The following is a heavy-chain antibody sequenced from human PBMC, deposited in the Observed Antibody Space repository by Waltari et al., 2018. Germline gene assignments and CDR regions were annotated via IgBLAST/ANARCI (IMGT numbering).Heavy chain of an antibody. CDR2: VDSSGST. J-gene: IGHJ3*02. CDR3: ARGGDSSGFNYISFGAFDI. CDR1: GGAISTSY. V-gene: IGHV4-4*07. Sequence: QVQLHESGPGLVRPSETLSLTGIVSGGAISTSYWSWIRQAAGKGLEWVGRVDSSGSTDDHPSLKSRVTVSVDTSRDQLSLRLTSVTAADTALYYCARGGDSSGFNYISFGAFDIWGQGTLVTVSS. D-gene: IGHD6-19*01.